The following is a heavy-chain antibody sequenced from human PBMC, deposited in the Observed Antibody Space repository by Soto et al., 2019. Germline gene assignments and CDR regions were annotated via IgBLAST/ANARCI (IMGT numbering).Heavy chain of an antibody. CDR3: ARLGGHCICTSRCGFYVMDV. D-gene: IGHD2-15*01. CDR1: GGFITRCSYF. CDR2: FYYSENT. V-gene: IGHV4-39*01. Sequence: PSETLSLTYTVSGGFITRCSYFLGWVRQPPGKGLEWIATFYYSENTHYNPSLKSRVTISVDTSKNQFSLKLSSVTAADTAVYYCARLGGHCICTSRCGFYVMDVWGKGTTVTVFS. J-gene: IGHJ6*04.